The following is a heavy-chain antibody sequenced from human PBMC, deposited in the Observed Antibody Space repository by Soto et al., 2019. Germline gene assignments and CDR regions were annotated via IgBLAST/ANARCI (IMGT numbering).Heavy chain of an antibody. J-gene: IGHJ4*02. V-gene: IGHV1-18*01. CDR2: INAYNGNT. D-gene: IGHD6-13*01. CDR3: ARDPVAGTYFDY. Sequence: QVQLVQSGAEVKKPGASVKVSCKASGYTFTTYGISWVRQAPGQGLEWMGWINAYNGNTNYAQKLQGRVTMTTDTPTSTAYMELRSLRSDEPAVYYCARDPVAGTYFDYWGQGTLVTVSS. CDR1: GYTFTTYG.